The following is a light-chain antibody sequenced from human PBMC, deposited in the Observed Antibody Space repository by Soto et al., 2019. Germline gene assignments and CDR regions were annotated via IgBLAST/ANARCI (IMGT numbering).Light chain of an antibody. CDR2: AAS. Sequence: DIQMTQSPFSLSASVGDRFAITWRASQNIFTYLNWYHQKPGKAPKLLIYAASRLQGAVASTFSGSGSGTEFTLTISSLQRDDVATYFCQQGYSTPLTFGQGTKVDIK. V-gene: IGKV1-39*01. J-gene: IGKJ1*01. CDR1: QNIFTY. CDR3: QQGYSTPLT.